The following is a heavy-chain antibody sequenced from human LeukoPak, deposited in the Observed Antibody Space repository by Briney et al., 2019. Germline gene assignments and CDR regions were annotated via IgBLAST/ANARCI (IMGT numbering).Heavy chain of an antibody. CDR1: GGSNSSYY. D-gene: IGHD4-11*01. CDR2: IYYRGST. V-gene: IGHV4-59*07. Sequence: SDPVSLPCSLWGGSNSSYYWRWIPQPTGRALEWIGYIYYRGSTTYNPSLKSRVTISVDTSKNQFSLKLSSVTAADTAVYYCARSKYSDYPDYWGQGTLVTVSS. CDR3: ARSKYSDYPDY. J-gene: IGHJ4*02.